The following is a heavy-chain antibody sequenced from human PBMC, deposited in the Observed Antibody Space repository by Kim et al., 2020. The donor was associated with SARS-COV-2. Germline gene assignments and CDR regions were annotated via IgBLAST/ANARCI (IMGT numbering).Heavy chain of an antibody. D-gene: IGHD6-13*01. V-gene: IGHV4-59*01. Sequence: YDPSIQSRVTISVDTSKNPFSLKLSSVTAADTAVYYCARAGYSSSLEFDYWGQGTLVTVSS. J-gene: IGHJ4*02. CDR3: ARAGYSSSLEFDY.